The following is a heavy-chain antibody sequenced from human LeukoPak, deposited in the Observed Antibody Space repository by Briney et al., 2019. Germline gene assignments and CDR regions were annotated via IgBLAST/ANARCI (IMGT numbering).Heavy chain of an antibody. J-gene: IGHJ3*02. CDR2: IYPGDSDT. CDR1: GYTFTTYW. CDR3: ATILTGPPWDDAFDI. Sequence: GESLKISCKGSGYTFTTYWIGWVRQMPGKGLEWMGIIYPGDSDTRYSPSFQGQVTISADKSISTAYLQWSSLKASDTAMYYCATILTGPPWDDAFDIWGQGTMVTVSS. V-gene: IGHV5-51*01. D-gene: IGHD3-9*01.